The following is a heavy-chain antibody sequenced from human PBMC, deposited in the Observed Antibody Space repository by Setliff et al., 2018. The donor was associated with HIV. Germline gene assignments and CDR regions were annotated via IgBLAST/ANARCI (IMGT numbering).Heavy chain of an antibody. CDR2: FDPEDVET. J-gene: IGHJ1*01. Sequence: ASVKVSCKVSGYTHTGLSIHWVRQAPGKGLEWMGGFDPEDVETVYAQKFQGRVTMTEDTSTDTAYMELSSLRSEDTAVYYCATVRGYHYDSSGQEYFQHWGQGTLVTVSS. CDR3: ATVRGYHYDSSGQEYFQH. D-gene: IGHD3-22*01. V-gene: IGHV1-24*01. CDR1: GYTHTGLS.